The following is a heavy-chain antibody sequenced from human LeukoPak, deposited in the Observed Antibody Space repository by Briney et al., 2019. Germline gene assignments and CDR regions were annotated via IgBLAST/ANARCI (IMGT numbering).Heavy chain of an antibody. CDR3: ARQIVGATLDY. J-gene: IGHJ4*02. D-gene: IGHD1-26*01. Sequence: GESLKISCKGSGYSFASSWIGWVRQMPGKGLEWMGIIYPGDSDTRYSPSFQGQVAISADKSISTAYPHWSSLKASDTAMYYCARQIVGATLDYWGQGTLVTVSS. CDR2: IYPGDSDT. CDR1: GYSFASSW. V-gene: IGHV5-51*01.